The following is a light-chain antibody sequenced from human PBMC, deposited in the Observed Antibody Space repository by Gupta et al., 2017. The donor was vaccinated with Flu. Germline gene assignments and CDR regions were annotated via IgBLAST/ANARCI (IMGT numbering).Light chain of an antibody. CDR2: DES. CDR3: QVWDSISDHVV. J-gene: IGLJ2*01. Sequence: SYVLTQPPSMSVAPGQTARVTCGGSNIGTKSVHWYQQKPGQAPVLVVYDESDRPSGIPERFSGSNSGNTATLTITRVEAGDEADYYCQVWDSISDHVVFGGGTKLTVL. CDR1: NIGTKS. V-gene: IGLV3-21*02.